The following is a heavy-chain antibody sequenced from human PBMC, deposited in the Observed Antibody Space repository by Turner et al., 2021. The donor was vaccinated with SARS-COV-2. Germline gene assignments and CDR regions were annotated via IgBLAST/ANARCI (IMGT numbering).Heavy chain of an antibody. CDR2: IYSGGST. CDR1: GFTVSSNY. Sequence: EVQLVDSGGGLFQPGGPLRLSCAASGFTVSSNYMSWVRRAPGKGLEWVSLIYSGGSTDYADSVKGRFTISRDNSKNTLSLQMNSLRAEDTAVYYCARHKWRRGAFDYWGQGTLVTVSS. V-gene: IGHV3-66*04. J-gene: IGHJ4*02. CDR3: ARHKWRRGAFDY. D-gene: IGHD5-12*01.